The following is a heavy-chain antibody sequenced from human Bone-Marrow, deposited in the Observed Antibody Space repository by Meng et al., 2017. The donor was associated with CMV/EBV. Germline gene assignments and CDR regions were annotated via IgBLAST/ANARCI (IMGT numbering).Heavy chain of an antibody. Sequence: CAVYGGSFSGYYWSWIRQPPGKGLEWIGEINHSGSTNYNPSLKSRVTISVDTSKNQFSLKLTSVTAADTAVYYCARDRDNDCDRGGDYWGQGILVTVSS. CDR3: ARDRDNDCDRGGDY. D-gene: IGHD2-21*02. CDR1: GGSFSGYY. V-gene: IGHV4-34*01. J-gene: IGHJ4*02. CDR2: INHSGST.